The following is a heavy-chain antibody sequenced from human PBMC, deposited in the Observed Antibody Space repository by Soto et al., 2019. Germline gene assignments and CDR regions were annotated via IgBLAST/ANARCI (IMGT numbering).Heavy chain of an antibody. CDR1: GGSISSGGFY. Sequence: QVQLQESGPGLVKPSQTLSLTCTVSGGSISSGGFYWTWVRQHPGKGLEWIGDIYNSGSTDYNPSLKSRVTISADTTKKQFSLKLNYVTAADTAVYYCAREGNIRGATGIDYWGQGTLVTVSS. V-gene: IGHV4-31*03. CDR2: IYNSGST. J-gene: IGHJ4*02. CDR3: AREGNIRGATGIDY. D-gene: IGHD3-10*01.